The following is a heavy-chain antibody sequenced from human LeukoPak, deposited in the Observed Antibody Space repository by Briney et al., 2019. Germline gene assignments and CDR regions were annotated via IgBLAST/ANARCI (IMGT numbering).Heavy chain of an antibody. CDR1: GVTFRRVG. D-gene: IGHD6-19*01. V-gene: IGHV3-30*18. J-gene: IGHJ3*01. CDR3: AQGLTPQWLYDAFDV. Sequence: PGRCLRLSCAASGVTFRRVGMYWVRQTPGKGLGWVALISYDGTDKYYADSVRGRFNTSRDFSQDTLYLQMNSLRPEDTGVYYCAQGLTPQWLYDAFDVCGQGTMVTVSS. CDR2: ISYDGTDK.